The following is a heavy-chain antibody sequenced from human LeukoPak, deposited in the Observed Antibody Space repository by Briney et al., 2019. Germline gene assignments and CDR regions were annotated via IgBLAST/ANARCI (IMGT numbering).Heavy chain of an antibody. J-gene: IGHJ4*02. V-gene: IGHV3-48*03. CDR1: GFTFSSHE. CDR2: SSSSGSTI. D-gene: IGHD3-9*01. Sequence: GGSLRLSCAASGFTFSSHEMNWVRQAPGKGLEWISYSSSSGSTIYYADSVKGRFTISRDNAKNSLYLQMNSLRAEDTAVYYCARGLNYDILTGSYYFDYWGQGTLVTVSS. CDR3: ARGLNYDILTGSYYFDY.